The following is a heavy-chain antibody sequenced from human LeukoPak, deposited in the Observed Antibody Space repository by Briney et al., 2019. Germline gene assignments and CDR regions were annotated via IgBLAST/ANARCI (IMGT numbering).Heavy chain of an antibody. CDR1: GGSISSSRYY. Sequence: PSETLSLTCTVSGGSISSSRYYWGRIRQPPRKGLEWIGSIYYSGSTYYNPSLKSRVTISVDTSKNQLSLKLSSVTAADTAVYYCASLKNIVGATQIDYWGQGTLVTVSS. J-gene: IGHJ4*02. V-gene: IGHV4-39*01. CDR3: ASLKNIVGATQIDY. D-gene: IGHD1-26*01. CDR2: IYYSGST.